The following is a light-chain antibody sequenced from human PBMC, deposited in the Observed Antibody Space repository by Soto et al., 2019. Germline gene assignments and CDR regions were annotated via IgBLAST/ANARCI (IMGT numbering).Light chain of an antibody. CDR1: QSVLYNSNNKNF. CDR3: QQYYNTPLFT. V-gene: IGKV4-1*01. J-gene: IGKJ3*01. Sequence: DIVMTQSPDSLAVSLGERATINCKSSQSVLYNSNNKNFLAWYQQKPGQPPRLLIYWASTRESGVPDRVSGSGSGTDFTLTISSLQAEDVAVYYCQQYYNTPLFTFGPGTKVDIK. CDR2: WAS.